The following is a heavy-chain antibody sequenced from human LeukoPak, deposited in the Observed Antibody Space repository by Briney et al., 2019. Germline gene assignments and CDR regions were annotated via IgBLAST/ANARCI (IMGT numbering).Heavy chain of an antibody. CDR1: GFTFRSYD. D-gene: IGHD6-13*01. V-gene: IGHV3-13*01. CDR3: ARAAYSSTWYSRYFDL. Sequence: GGSLRLSCAASGFTFRSYDMHWVRQATGKGLEWVSGIGTAGEIYYPGSVKGRFTISREDAKNSLYLQMNSLRAGDTAVYYCARAAYSSTWYSRYFDLWGRGTLVTVSS. CDR2: IGTAGEI. J-gene: IGHJ2*01.